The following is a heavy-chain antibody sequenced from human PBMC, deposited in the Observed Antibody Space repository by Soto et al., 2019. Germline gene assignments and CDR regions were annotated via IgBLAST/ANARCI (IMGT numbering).Heavy chain of an antibody. Sequence: QVQLVESGGGVVQTGRSLRLSCAASGFTFSYYAMHWVRQAPGKGLEWVAVISYDGSNKYYADSVKGRFTISRDNSKNTLYLQMNNLSAEDTAVYYCARAALVGTSYGLHYFDSWGQGTLVTVSS. CDR2: ISYDGSNK. CDR1: GFTFSYYA. CDR3: ARAALVGTSYGLHYFDS. D-gene: IGHD5-18*01. J-gene: IGHJ4*02. V-gene: IGHV3-30-3*01.